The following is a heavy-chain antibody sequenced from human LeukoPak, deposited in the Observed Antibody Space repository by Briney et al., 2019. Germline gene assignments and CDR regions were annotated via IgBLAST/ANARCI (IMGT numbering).Heavy chain of an antibody. CDR1: GFTLSRYG. CDR3: ARESGYNPEPVAFDI. CDR2: IRYDGGEE. D-gene: IGHD5-24*01. V-gene: IGHV3-33*01. J-gene: IGHJ3*02. Sequence: GGSLRLSCSGTGFTLSRYGIQWVRQALGEGLEWVTVIRYDGGEEYYADSVRGRFTISRDNSKNTVYLQMNNLRAEDTALYYCARESGYNPEPVAFDIWGQGTTVTVSS.